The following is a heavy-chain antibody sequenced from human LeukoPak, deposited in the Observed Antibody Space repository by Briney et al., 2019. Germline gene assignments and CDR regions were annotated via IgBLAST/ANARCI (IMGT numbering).Heavy chain of an antibody. J-gene: IGHJ4*02. CDR1: GFTFTSYS. V-gene: IGHV3-48*01. D-gene: IGHD2-2*01. Sequence: GGSLRLSCAASGFTFTSYSMNWVRQAPGKGLEWVSYISSYSSSIYYADSVKGRFTISRDNAKSSLYLQMNSLRAEDTAVYYCARVRDANNYFHLWGQGTLVTVSS. CDR3: ARVRDANNYFHL. CDR2: ISSYSSSI.